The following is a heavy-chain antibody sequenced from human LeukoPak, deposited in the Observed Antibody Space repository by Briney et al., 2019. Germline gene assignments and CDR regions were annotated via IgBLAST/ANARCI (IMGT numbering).Heavy chain of an antibody. Sequence: LSLTCTVSGGSISSYYWNWIRQAPGKGLEWVAVISYDGSNKYYADSVKGRFTISRDNSKNTLYLQMNSLRAEDTAVYYCARALASYYYYGMDVWGQGTTVTVSS. CDR2: ISYDGSNK. J-gene: IGHJ6*02. CDR1: GGSISSYY. V-gene: IGHV3-30-3*01. CDR3: ARALASYYYYGMDV.